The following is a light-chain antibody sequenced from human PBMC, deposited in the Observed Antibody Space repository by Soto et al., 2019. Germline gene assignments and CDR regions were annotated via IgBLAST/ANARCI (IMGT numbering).Light chain of an antibody. CDR1: NIGSKS. CDR2: ANS. Sequence: SYELTQPPSVSVAPGQTARMTCGGSNIGSKSVHWYQQKPGRAPLMVVYANSDRPSGIPERFSGSNSANTATLTISRVEAGDEADYYCHVWDSGSAHHVFGTGTKVTVL. J-gene: IGLJ1*01. V-gene: IGLV3-21*02. CDR3: HVWDSGSAHHV.